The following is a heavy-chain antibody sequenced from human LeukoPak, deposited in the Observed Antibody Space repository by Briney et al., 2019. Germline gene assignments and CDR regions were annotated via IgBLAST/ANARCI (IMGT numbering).Heavy chain of an antibody. CDR3: AGNYGPYYFDY. CDR1: GFTFSNYG. J-gene: IGHJ4*02. V-gene: IGHV3-33*01. CDR2: IWYDGSNK. D-gene: IGHD3-10*01. Sequence: PGRSLRLSCAASGFTFSNYGMHWVRQAPGKGLEWVAVIWYDGSNKYYADSVKGRFTISRDNSKNTLYLQMNSLRAEDTAVYYCAGNYGPYYFDYWGQGTRVTVSS.